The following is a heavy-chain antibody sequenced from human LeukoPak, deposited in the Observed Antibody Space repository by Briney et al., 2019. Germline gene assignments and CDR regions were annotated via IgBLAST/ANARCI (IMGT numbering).Heavy chain of an antibody. Sequence: PSETLSLTCTVSGYSINSGFYWGWIRQPPGKGLEWIGSIYHSGSTHYKSSLKSRVTISVDTSKNQLSLKLTSVTAADTAVYYCARGVGLTQGGAFDFWGQGTLVTVSS. D-gene: IGHD3-16*01. CDR2: IYHSGST. J-gene: IGHJ4*02. CDR3: ARGVGLTQGGAFDF. V-gene: IGHV4-38-2*02. CDR1: GYSINSGFY.